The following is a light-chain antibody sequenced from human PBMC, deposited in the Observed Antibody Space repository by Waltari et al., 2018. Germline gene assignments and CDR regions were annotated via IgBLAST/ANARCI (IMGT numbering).Light chain of an antibody. J-gene: IGLJ2*01. Sequence: SSELTQDPAVSVALGQTGRITCQGGSIRRSYASWYHQKPGQAPVLVIYGKNNRPSGIPDRFSGSSSGNTASLTITGAQAEDEADYYCNSRDSSGNHVVFGGGTKLTVL. CDR1: SIRRSY. V-gene: IGLV3-19*01. CDR3: NSRDSSGNHVV. CDR2: GKN.